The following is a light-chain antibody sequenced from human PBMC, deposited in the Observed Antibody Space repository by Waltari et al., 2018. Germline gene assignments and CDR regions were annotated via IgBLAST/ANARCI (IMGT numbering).Light chain of an antibody. Sequence: AIRITQSPSSLSASTGDRVTITCRASQGISSYLAWYQQKPGKAPKLLIYAASTLQSGVPSRFSGSGSGTDFTLTISCLQSEDFATYYCQQYYSYPPTFGQGTKGEIK. CDR2: AAS. CDR1: QGISSY. CDR3: QQYYSYPPT. V-gene: IGKV1-8*01. J-gene: IGKJ1*01.